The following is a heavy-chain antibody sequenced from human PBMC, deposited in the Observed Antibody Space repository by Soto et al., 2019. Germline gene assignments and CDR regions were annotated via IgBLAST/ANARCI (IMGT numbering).Heavy chain of an antibody. Sequence: EVPLVESGGCLVQPGGSLSLSCAASGFTLRDHYLDWVRQAPGTGLEWVGRSRNEANSYTTLYAASVKGTFTISRDDSKKSVSLQMNSLKPEDTALYFCASSSSGWSFYYWGQGTLVTVSS. V-gene: IGHV3-72*01. CDR2: SRNEANSYTT. D-gene: IGHD6-19*01. CDR1: GFTLRDHY. CDR3: ASSSSGWSFYY. J-gene: IGHJ4*02.